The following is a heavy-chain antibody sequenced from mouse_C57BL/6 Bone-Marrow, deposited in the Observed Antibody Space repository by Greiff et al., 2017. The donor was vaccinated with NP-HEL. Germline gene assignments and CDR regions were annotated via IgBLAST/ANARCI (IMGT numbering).Heavy chain of an antibody. CDR1: GYTFTSYW. V-gene: IGHV1-64*01. D-gene: IGHD1-1*01. CDR3: ARKNYGSSSYAMDY. Sequence: QVQLQQPGAELVKPGASVKLSCKASGYTFTSYWMHWVKQRPGPGLEWIGMIHPNSGSTNYNEKFKSKATLTVDKSSSTAYMQLSSLTSEDSAVYYCARKNYGSSSYAMDYWGQGTSVTVSS. CDR2: IHPNSGST. J-gene: IGHJ4*01.